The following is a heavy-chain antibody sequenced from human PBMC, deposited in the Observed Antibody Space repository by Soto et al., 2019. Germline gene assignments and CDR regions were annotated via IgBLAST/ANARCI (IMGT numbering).Heavy chain of an antibody. V-gene: IGHV3-15*01. CDR1: GFTFSNAW. J-gene: IGHJ4*02. Sequence: EVQLVESGGGLVKPGGSLRLSCAASGFTFSNAWMSWVRQAPGKGLEWVGRIKSKTDGGTTDYAAPVKGRFTISRDDSKNTLYLQMNSLKTEDTAVYYCTTRERSRYCSSTSCYNEYDYWGQGTLVTVSS. D-gene: IGHD2-2*02. CDR2: IKSKTDGGTT. CDR3: TTRERSRYCSSTSCYNEYDY.